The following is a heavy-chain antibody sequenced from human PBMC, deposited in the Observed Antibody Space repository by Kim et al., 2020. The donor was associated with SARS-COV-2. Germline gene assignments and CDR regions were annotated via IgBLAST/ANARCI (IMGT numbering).Heavy chain of an antibody. CDR1: GGSISSSNW. CDR3: ARVARGFRELLSTWNFYNWFDP. V-gene: IGHV4-4*02. J-gene: IGHJ5*02. CDR2: IYHSGST. D-gene: IGHD3-10*01. Sequence: SETLSLTCAVSGGSISSSNWWSWVRQPPGKGLEWIGEIYHSGSTNYNPSLKSRVTISVDKSKNQFSLKLSSVTAADTAVYYCARVARGFRELLSTWNFYNWFDPWGQGTLVTVSS.